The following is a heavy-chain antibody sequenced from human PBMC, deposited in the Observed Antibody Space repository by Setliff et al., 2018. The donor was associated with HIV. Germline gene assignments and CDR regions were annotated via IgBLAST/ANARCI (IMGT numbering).Heavy chain of an antibody. CDR3: ARETGDMAATALYSFEY. D-gene: IGHD6-25*01. J-gene: IGHJ4*02. CDR2: IYSSGDT. Sequence: GESLKISCAASGFAISSTYMTWVRQTPGKGLDWVSLIYSSGDTYYADSVKGRFTVSRDNYKNTLYLQMNSLRAEDTAIYYCARETGDMAATALYSFEYWGQGTMVTVSS. CDR1: GFAISSTY. V-gene: IGHV3-66*01.